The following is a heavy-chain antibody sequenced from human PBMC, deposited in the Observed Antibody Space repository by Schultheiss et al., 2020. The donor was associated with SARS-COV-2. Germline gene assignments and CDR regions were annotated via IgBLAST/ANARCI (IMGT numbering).Heavy chain of an antibody. D-gene: IGHD3-10*01. V-gene: IGHV3-11*01. Sequence: GGSLRLSCAASGFTFSDYYMSWIRQAPGKGLEWVSYISSSGSTIYYADSVKGRFTISRDNAKNSLYLQMNSLRAEDTAVYYCASSWFSGRFDYWGQGTLVTVSS. CDR1: GFTFSDYY. CDR3: ASSWFSGRFDY. CDR2: ISSSGSTI. J-gene: IGHJ4*02.